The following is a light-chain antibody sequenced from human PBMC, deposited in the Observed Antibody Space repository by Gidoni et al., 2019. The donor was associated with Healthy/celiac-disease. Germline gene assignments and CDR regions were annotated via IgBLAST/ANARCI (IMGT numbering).Light chain of an antibody. Sequence: DIQMTKSPSSLSASVGDRVTITCRASQSISSYLNWYQQKPGKAPKLLIYAASSLQSGVPSRFSGSGSGTDFTLTISSLQPEDFATYYGQQSYSTLLTFGGGTKVEIK. J-gene: IGKJ4*01. CDR1: QSISSY. V-gene: IGKV1-39*01. CDR3: QQSYSTLLT. CDR2: AAS.